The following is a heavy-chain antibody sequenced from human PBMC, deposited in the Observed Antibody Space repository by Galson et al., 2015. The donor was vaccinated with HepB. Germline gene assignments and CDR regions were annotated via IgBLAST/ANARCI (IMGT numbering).Heavy chain of an antibody. V-gene: IGHV3-11*06. J-gene: IGHJ4*02. Sequence: SLRLSCAASGFTFSDYYMSWIRQAPGKGLEWVSYISSSSSYTNYADSVKGRFTISRDNAKNSLYLQMNSLRAEDTAVYYCAKSGRGGGDYFYFDYWGQGTLVRVSS. CDR3: AKSGRGGGDYFYFDY. D-gene: IGHD2/OR15-2a*01. CDR1: GFTFSDYY. CDR2: ISSSSSYT.